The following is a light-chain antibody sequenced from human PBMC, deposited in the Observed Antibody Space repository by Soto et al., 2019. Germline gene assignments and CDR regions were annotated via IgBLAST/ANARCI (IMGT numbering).Light chain of an antibody. CDR2: DAS. CDR1: QSISSW. Sequence: DIQMTQSPSTLSASVGDRVTITCRASQSISSWLAWYQQKPGKAPKLLIYDASSLESRVPSRFSGSGSGTEFTLTISSLHPDDFATYCCQQYNSYSSFPFGPGTKVDIK. V-gene: IGKV1-5*01. CDR3: QQYNSYSSFP. J-gene: IGKJ3*01.